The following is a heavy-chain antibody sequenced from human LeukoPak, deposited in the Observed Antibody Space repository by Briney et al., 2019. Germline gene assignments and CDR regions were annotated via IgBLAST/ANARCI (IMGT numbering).Heavy chain of an antibody. J-gene: IGHJ3*01. CDR3: AKEAGQNYGALDAFDV. CDR2: ISYDGSNK. CDR1: GFTFSSYA. V-gene: IGHV3-30-3*01. D-gene: IGHD4-17*01. Sequence: GGSLRLSCAASGFTFSSYAMHWVRQAPGKGLEWVAVISYDGSNKYYADSVKGRFTISRDNSKNTLYLQMNSLRAEDTAVYYCAKEAGQNYGALDAFDVWGQGTMVTVSS.